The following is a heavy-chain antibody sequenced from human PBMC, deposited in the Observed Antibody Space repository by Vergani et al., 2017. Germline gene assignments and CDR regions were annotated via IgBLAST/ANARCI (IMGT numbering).Heavy chain of an antibody. CDR1: GFTFSSYG. V-gene: IGHV3-33*01. CDR2: IWYDGSNK. J-gene: IGHJ4*02. Sequence: QVQLVESGGGVVQPGRSLRLSCAASGFTFSSYGMHWVRQAPGKGLEWVAVIWYDGSNKYYADSVKGRFTISRDNSKNTLYLQMNSLRAEDTAVYYCARARIEMATKFSFDYWGQGTLVTVSS. D-gene: IGHD5-24*01. CDR3: ARARIEMATKFSFDY.